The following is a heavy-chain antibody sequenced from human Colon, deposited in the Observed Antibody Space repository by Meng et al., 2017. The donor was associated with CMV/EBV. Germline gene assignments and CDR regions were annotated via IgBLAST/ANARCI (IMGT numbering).Heavy chain of an antibody. CDR1: GFPFSTYW. J-gene: IGHJ4*02. CDR3: ARAGQVGAADY. Sequence: GQLVGSGGGLVQPGGSLRLSCAASGFPFSTYWMSWVRQAPGKGLEWVANINQDGSANYYVDSVKGRFAISRDNAQNSLFLQMNSLRAEDTAVYYCARAGQVGAADYWGQGTLVTVSS. V-gene: IGHV3-7*04. D-gene: IGHD1-26*01. CDR2: INQDGSAN.